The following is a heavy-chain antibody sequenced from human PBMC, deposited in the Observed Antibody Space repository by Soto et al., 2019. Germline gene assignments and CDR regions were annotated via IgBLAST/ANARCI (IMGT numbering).Heavy chain of an antibody. V-gene: IGHV4-39*01. CDR1: GGSISSSSYY. Sequence: QLQLQESGPGLVKPSETLSLTCTVSGGSISSSSYYWGWIRQPPGKGLEWIGCIDYSGSTYYNPSLKALVTISVDTSKNQFSLKLRSVTAADTAVYYCARCPTYSLELRQPFDYWGQGTLVTVSS. CDR2: IDYSGST. D-gene: IGHD1-7*01. CDR3: ARCPTYSLELRQPFDY. J-gene: IGHJ4*02.